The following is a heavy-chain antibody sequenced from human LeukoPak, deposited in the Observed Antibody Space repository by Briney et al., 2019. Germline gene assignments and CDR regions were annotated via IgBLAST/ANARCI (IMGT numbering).Heavy chain of an antibody. CDR2: ISSSSSYI. CDR3: ASGDFSSSWYRYFDY. V-gene: IGHV3-21*01. CDR1: GFTFSSYS. Sequence: GGSLRLSCAASGFTFSSYSMNWVRQAPGKGLEWVSSISSSSSYIYYADSVKGRFTISRDNAKNSLYLQMNSLRAEDTAVYYCASGDFSSSWYRYFDYWGQGTLVTVSS. J-gene: IGHJ4*02. D-gene: IGHD6-13*01.